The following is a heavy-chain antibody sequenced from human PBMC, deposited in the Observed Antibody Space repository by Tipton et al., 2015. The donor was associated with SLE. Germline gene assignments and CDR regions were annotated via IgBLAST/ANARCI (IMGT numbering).Heavy chain of an antibody. Sequence: TLSLTCAVSGGSISSSNWWSWVRQPPGKGLEWLGEIYHSGSTNYNPSLKSRVTISVDKSKNQFSLKLSSVTAADTAVYYCARAYSSSSDFDYWGQGTLVTVSS. CDR2: IYHSGST. CDR1: GGSISSSNW. CDR3: ARAYSSSSDFDY. J-gene: IGHJ4*02. V-gene: IGHV4-4*02. D-gene: IGHD6-6*01.